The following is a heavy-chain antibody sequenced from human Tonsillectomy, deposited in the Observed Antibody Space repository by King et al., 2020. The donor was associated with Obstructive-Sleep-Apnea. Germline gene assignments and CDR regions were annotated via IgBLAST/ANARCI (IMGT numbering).Heavy chain of an antibody. CDR3: ARDSRIFYYFDY. CDR2: ISYSGST. Sequence: QLQESGPGLVKPSETLSLTCTVSGGSISNYYWSWIRQPPGKGLEWIGYISYSGSTNYNPSLKSPVTISVDKSKNKFSLKLSSVTAADTAVYYWARDSRIFYYFDYWGQGTLVTVSS. V-gene: IGHV4-59*01. CDR1: GGSISNYY. J-gene: IGHJ4*02.